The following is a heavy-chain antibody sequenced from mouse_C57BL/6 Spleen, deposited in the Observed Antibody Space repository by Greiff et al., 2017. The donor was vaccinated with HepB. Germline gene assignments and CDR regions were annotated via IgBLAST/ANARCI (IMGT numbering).Heavy chain of an antibody. V-gene: IGHV1-22*01. D-gene: IGHD1-1*01. J-gene: IGHJ2*01. CDR2: INPNNGGT. CDR3: ARGKGITTVVGYFDY. CDR1: GYTFTDYN. Sequence: EVKLVESGPELVKPGASVKMSCKASGYTFTDYNMHWVKQSHGKSLEWIGYINPNNGGTSYNQKFKGKATLTVNKSSSTAYMELRSLTSEDSAVYYCARGKGITTVVGYFDYWGQGTTLTVSS.